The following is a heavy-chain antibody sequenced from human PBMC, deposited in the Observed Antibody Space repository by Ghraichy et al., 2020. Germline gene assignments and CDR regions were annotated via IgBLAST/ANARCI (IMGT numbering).Heavy chain of an antibody. J-gene: IGHJ4*02. CDR3: ATRIAVARGEDY. V-gene: IGHV3-72*01. Sequence: GESLNISCAASGFTFRDHYVDWVRQAPGKGLEWVGRSRNKRNGYPKEYAASVEGRFTISRDDSKSSVYLQMNSLKTEDTAVYYCATRIAVARGEDYWGQGTLVTVSS. D-gene: IGHD6-19*01. CDR2: SRNKRNGYPK. CDR1: GFTFRDHY.